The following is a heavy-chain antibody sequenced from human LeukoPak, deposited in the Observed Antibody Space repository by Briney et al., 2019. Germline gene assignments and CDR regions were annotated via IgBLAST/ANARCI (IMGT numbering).Heavy chain of an antibody. V-gene: IGHV1-46*01. CDR2: LNPSGGTT. J-gene: IGHJ3*02. CDR3: ARAGREQLATDAFDI. D-gene: IGHD1-26*01. Sequence: ASVTVSCTASGYTFTSYYMHWVRQAPGQGLEWMGILNPSGGTTNYAQKFQGRVTMTRDMATSTVYMELSSLRSEDTAVYYCARAGREQLATDAFDIWGQGTMVTVSS. CDR1: GYTFTSYY.